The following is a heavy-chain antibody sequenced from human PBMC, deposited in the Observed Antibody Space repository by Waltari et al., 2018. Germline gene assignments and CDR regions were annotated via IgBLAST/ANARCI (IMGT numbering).Heavy chain of an antibody. D-gene: IGHD6-19*01. J-gene: IGHJ5*02. CDR2: IWYDGSNK. CDR3: AKDSSGWHNWFDP. CDR1: GFTFSSYG. Sequence: QVQLVESGGGVVQPGRSLRLSCAASGFTFSSYGMHWVRQAPGKGLEWVAVIWYDGSNKYYADSVKGRFTISRDNSKNTLYLQMNSLRAEDTAMYYCAKDSSGWHNWFDPWGQGTLVTVSS. V-gene: IGHV3-30*18.